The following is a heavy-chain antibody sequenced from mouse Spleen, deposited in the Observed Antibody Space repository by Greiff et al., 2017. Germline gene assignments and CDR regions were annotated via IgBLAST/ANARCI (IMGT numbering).Heavy chain of an antibody. CDR2: IYPGDGDT. CDR3: ARWGGNYLYAMDY. J-gene: IGHJ4*01. V-gene: IGHV1-82*01. CDR1: GYAFSSSW. D-gene: IGHD2-1*01. Sequence: QVHVKQSGPELVKPGASVKISCKASGYAFSSSWMNWVKQRPGKGLEWIGRIYPGDGDTNYNGKFKGKATLTADKSSSTAYMQLSSLTSEDSAVYFCARWGGNYLYAMDYWGQGTSVTVSS.